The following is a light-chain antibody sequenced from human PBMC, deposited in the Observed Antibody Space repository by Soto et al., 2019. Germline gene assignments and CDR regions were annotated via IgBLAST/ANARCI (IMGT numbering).Light chain of an antibody. CDR3: PQYKSWPPIT. J-gene: IGKJ5*01. Sequence: EILMTQSPDSLSVSPGETATLSCRASQSLNTDLAWYQQKPGQAPRLLLYGASTRATGISTRFSAGGSGTAFTLAISGLQSEDSAVYYCPQYKSWPPITFGQGTRLEI. V-gene: IGKV3-15*01. CDR2: GAS. CDR1: QSLNTD.